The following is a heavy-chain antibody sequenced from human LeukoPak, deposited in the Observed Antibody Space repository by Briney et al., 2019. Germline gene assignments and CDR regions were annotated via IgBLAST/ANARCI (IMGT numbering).Heavy chain of an antibody. V-gene: IGHV4-34*01. Sequence: SETLSLTCAVYGGSFSGYYWRWIRQPPGKGLEWIGEINHSGSTNYNPSLKSRVTISVDTSKNQFSLKLSSVTAADTAVYYCARRRLDSSGYYFNFDYWGQGTLVTVSS. J-gene: IGHJ4*02. D-gene: IGHD3-22*01. CDR2: INHSGST. CDR1: GGSFSGYY. CDR3: ARRRLDSSGYYFNFDY.